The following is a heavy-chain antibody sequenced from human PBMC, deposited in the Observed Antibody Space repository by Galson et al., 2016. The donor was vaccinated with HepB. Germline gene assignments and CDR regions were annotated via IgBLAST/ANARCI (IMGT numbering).Heavy chain of an antibody. CDR1: GFTFSTYG. V-gene: IGHV3-33*08. D-gene: IGHD6-13*01. CDR2: IWHDGSNK. J-gene: IGHJ4*02. Sequence: SLRLSCAAPGFTFSTYGMHWVRQAPGKGLEWVALIWHDGSNKYYADSVKGRFTISRDSPKNTLYLQMNSLKVEDTAVYYCAREMHVAAAAAFDFWGRGTLVTVSS. CDR3: AREMHVAAAAAFDF.